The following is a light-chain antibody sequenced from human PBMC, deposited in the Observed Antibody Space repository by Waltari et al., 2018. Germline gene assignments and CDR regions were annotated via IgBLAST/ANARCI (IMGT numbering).Light chain of an antibody. V-gene: IGLV3-21*02. CDR1: DIGNKG. CDR3: QVWDPTTKYI. Sequence: SSEVTQPLSVSVSPGQTARITCGGDDIGNKGVQWYQQKPPQAPVLVIFGDSERPSGIPARFSGSNSGYTATLTISGVEAGDEADYYCQVWDPTTKYIFGGGTRLSVL. J-gene: IGLJ2*01. CDR2: GDS.